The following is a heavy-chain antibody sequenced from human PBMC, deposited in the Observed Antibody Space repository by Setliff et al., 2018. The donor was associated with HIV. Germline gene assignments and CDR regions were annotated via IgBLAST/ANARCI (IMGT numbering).Heavy chain of an antibody. Sequence: PSETLSLTCTVSGGSISSSSYYWGWIRQPPGKGLEWIGSIYYSGSTYYNPSLKSRVTISVDTSKNQFSLKLSSVTAADTAVYYCARLRYGSGIPLDVWGTGISVTVSS. V-gene: IGHV4-39*01. CDR1: GGSISSSSYY. J-gene: IGHJ6*04. D-gene: IGHD3-10*01. CDR2: IYYSGST. CDR3: ARLRYGSGIPLDV.